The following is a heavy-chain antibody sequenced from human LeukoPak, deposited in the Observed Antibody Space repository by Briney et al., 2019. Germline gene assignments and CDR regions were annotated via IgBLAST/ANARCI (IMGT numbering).Heavy chain of an antibody. V-gene: IGHV4-31*03. J-gene: IGHJ4*02. Sequence: SETLSLTCTVSGGSISSGGYYWSWIRQPPGKGLEWIGYIYYSGNSYYNPSLKSRITISVDTSKNQFSLRLSSVTAADTAVYYCARFSGLSVSSYFDYWGQGTLVTVSS. CDR2: IYYSGNS. CDR3: ARFSGLSVSSYFDY. CDR1: GGSISSGGYY. D-gene: IGHD3-22*01.